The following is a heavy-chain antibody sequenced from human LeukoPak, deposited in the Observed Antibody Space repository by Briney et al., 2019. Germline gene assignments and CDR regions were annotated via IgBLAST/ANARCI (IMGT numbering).Heavy chain of an antibody. J-gene: IGHJ5*02. CDR1: GYTFTSYA. CDR2: INTNTGNP. D-gene: IGHD3-22*01. V-gene: IGHV7-4-1*02. CDR3: ARDQYDSSGYPYNSFDP. Sequence: ASVKVSCKASGYTFTSYAMNWVRQAPGQGLEWMGWINTNTGNPTYAQGFTGRFVFSLDTSVSTAYLQISSLKAEDTAVYYCARDQYDSSGYPYNSFDPWGQGTLVTVSS.